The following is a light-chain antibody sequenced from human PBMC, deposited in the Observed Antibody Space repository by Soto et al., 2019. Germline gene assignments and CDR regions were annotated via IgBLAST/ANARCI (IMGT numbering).Light chain of an antibody. CDR1: QSVNSN. CDR2: DTS. CDR3: PQYNNWYT. Sequence: EIVMTQSPATLSVSPGERATLSCRASQSVNSNLAWYQHKPGQAPRLLIYDTSTRATGIPARFSGSGSGTEFTLTISSLQSEDFAIYYCPQYNNWYTFGQGTKLEIK. J-gene: IGKJ2*01. V-gene: IGKV3-15*01.